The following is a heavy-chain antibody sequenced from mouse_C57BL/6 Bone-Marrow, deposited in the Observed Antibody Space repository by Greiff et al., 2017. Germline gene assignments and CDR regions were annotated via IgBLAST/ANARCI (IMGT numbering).Heavy chain of an antibody. J-gene: IGHJ4*01. V-gene: IGHV1-42*01. CDR1: GYSFTGYY. D-gene: IGHD3-1*01. CDR2: INPGTGGT. Sequence: EVQLQQSGPELVKPGASVKISCKASGYSFTGYYMNWVKQSPGKSLEWIGEINPGTGGTNYNQKFKAKATLTVDTSSSTAYMQLTSLTSEDSAVYYCARAQYYYSLDYWGQGTTVTVSS. CDR3: ARAQYYYSLDY.